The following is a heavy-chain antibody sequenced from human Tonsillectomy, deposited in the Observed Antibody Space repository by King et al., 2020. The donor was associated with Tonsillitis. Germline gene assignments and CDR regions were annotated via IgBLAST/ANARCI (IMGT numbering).Heavy chain of an antibody. Sequence: TLKESGPALVKPTQTLTLTCTFSGFSLSTDEMRVSWVRQPPGKALEWLARIDWEYEKFYSTSLKTRLTISRDTSKNQVVLRMTNMDPGDTATYYCTRSQAGSNWFDPWGRGTLVTVSS. V-gene: IGHV2-70*04. CDR2: IDWEYEK. CDR3: TRSQAGSNWFDP. CDR1: GFSLSTDEMR. J-gene: IGHJ5*02.